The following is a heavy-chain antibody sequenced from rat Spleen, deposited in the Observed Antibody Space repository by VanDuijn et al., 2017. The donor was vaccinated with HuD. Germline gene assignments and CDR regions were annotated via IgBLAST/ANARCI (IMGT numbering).Heavy chain of an antibody. D-gene: IGHD4-4*01. CDR3: VREAAGVNY. CDR2: INKDSRII. V-gene: IGHV4-2*01. CDR1: GFNFNDYW. J-gene: IGHJ2*01. Sequence: EVKLVESGGGLVQPGRSLKLSCTASGFNFNDYWMGWVRQAPGKGLEWIGEINKDSRIIKYSPSLKDKFIISRDNAQNILYLQMSKLGSEETAIYYCVREAAGVNYWGQGVMVTVSS.